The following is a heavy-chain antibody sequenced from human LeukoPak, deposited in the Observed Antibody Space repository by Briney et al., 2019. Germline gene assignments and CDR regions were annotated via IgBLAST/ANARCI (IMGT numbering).Heavy chain of an antibody. D-gene: IGHD2-15*01. CDR1: GGSVSDFF. J-gene: IGHJ4*02. CDR2: VYTSGST. V-gene: IGHV4-4*09. Sequence: SETLSLTCTVSGGSVSDFFCSWIRQPPGKGLEWIGYVYTSGSTNYNPSLRSRVTISVDTSKNQFSLKLTSVTAADTAVYHCARRRTGSNPFDSWGQGTLVTVSS. CDR3: ARRRTGSNPFDS.